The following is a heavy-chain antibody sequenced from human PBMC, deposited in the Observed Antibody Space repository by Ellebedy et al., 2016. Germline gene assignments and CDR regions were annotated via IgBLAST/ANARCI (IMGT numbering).Heavy chain of an antibody. CDR3: ARILSGYDYYYGMDV. CDR1: GFSLSNARMG. J-gene: IGHJ6*02. V-gene: IGHV2-26*01. Sequence: SGPTLVXPTETLTLTCTVSGFSLSNARMGVSWIRQPPGKALEWLAHIFSNDEKSYSTSLKSRLTISKDTSKSQVVLTMTNMDPVDTATYYCARILSGYDYYYGMDVWGQGTTVTVSS. CDR2: IFSNDEK. D-gene: IGHD5-12*01.